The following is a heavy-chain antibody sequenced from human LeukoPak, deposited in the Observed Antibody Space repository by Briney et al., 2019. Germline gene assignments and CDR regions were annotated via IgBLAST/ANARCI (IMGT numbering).Heavy chain of an antibody. V-gene: IGHV1-69*13. CDR3: ARGRYCSSTSCYRDYYYGMDV. D-gene: IGHD2-2*02. CDR2: PLPIFVIA. CDR1: LGTLSSYA. J-gene: IGHJ6*02. Sequence: SVKVSCKASLGTLSSYATSSVRPAPGQGVEWMGSPLPIFVIANYAQKFQGGVTVTAEECTSTAYMELSSLRSEDTAVYYCARGRYCSSTSCYRDYYYGMDVWGQGTTVTVSS.